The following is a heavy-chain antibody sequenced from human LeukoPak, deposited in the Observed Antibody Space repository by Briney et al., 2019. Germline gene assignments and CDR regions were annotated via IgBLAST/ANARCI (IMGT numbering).Heavy chain of an antibody. CDR2: IYYSRST. V-gene: IGHV4-59*01. CDR3: ARDRGGRWWFDY. D-gene: IGHD2-15*01. Sequence: KPSETLSLTCTVSGGSIISYYWGSIRQPPGKGLGWSGYIYYSRSTNYNPCLKSRHTISVDTSKNHFSLKLSAVTAADTAGYYCARDRGGRWWFDYGGQGTLVTVSS. CDR1: GGSIISYY. J-gene: IGHJ4*02.